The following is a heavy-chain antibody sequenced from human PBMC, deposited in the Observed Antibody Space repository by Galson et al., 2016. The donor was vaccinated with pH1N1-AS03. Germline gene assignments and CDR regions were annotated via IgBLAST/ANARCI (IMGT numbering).Heavy chain of an antibody. V-gene: IGHV3-11*06. Sequence: SLRLSCAASGFTLSDYYMSWIRQAPGKGLEWVLYISSGSTYTNYADSVKGRFTISRDNGKNSVYLQMNSLRAEDTAGYFCARDSDYMEVGGKGHPVTVSSIDGQITVTRDRSKTAMYWDSNSLEAEDAAVYCCARVSDDMDVWGKGTTVTVSS. CDR2: ISSGSTYT. CDR1: GFTLSDYY. CDR3: ARDSDYMEVGGKGHPVTVSSIDGQITVTRDRSKTAMYWDSNSLEAEDAAVYCCARVSDDMDV. J-gene: IGHJ6*03. D-gene: IGHD2-8*02.